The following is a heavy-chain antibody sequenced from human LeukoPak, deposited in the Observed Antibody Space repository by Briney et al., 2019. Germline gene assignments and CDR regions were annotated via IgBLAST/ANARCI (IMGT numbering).Heavy chain of an antibody. D-gene: IGHD5-12*01. CDR2: ISGSGGNT. J-gene: IGHJ4*02. CDR1: ESTFRSYG. CDR3: AKDSGWLRFHY. Sequence: GGTLRLSCAGSESTFRSYGISWVRQAPGKGLEWVSSISGSGGNTYYVDSVKGRFTISRDNSKNTFYLQMNSLRAEDTAVYYCAKDSGWLRFHYWGQGTLVTVSS. V-gene: IGHV3-23*01.